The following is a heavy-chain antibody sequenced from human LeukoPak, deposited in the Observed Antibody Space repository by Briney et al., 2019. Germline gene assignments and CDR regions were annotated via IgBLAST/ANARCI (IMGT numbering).Heavy chain of an antibody. CDR3: TTKGRYYYGSGSYWFWFDP. J-gene: IGHJ5*02. V-gene: IGHV3-15*01. CDR2: IKSKTDGGTT. D-gene: IGHD3-10*01. Sequence: PGGSLRLSCAASGFTFSNAWMSWVRQAPGKGLEWVGRIKSKTDGGTTDYAAPVKGRFTISRDDSKNTLYLQMNSLKTEDTAVYYCTTKGRYYYGSGSYWFWFDPWGQGTLVTVSS. CDR1: GFTFSNAW.